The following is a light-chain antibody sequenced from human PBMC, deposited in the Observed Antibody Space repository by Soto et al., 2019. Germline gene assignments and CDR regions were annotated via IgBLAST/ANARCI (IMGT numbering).Light chain of an antibody. CDR3: HQFNSYPPT. CDR2: DAS. V-gene: IGKV1-13*02. CDR1: QGISSA. J-gene: IGKJ5*01. Sequence: AIQLTQSPSSLSASVGDRVTITCRASQGISSALAWYQQKPGKAPKLLIYDASSLESGVPSRFSGSGSGTDFTLTISSLQPEDFATYYCHQFNSYPPTFGQGTRLEIK.